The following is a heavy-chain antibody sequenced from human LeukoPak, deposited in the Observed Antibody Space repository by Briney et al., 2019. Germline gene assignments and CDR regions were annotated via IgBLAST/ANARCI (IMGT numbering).Heavy chain of an antibody. CDR3: ARCVRYRVETGYYENYYYYMDV. V-gene: IGHV4-34*01. CDR2: ITPSGNT. Sequence: SETLSLTCAVYGGSFSDYYWTWIRQSPGKGLEWVGQITPSGNTNYNPSLQSRVSISVDTSKNQFSLKVTSVTAADTAIYFCARCVRYRVETGYYENYYYYMDVWGKGTTVTVTS. D-gene: IGHD3-9*01. CDR1: GGSFSDYY. J-gene: IGHJ6*03.